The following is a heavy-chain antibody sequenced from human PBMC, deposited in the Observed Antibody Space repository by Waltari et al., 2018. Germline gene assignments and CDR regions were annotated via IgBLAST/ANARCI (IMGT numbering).Heavy chain of an antibody. CDR1: GGTFSSYA. V-gene: IGHV1-69*12. Sequence: QVQLVQSGAEVKKPGSSVKVSCKASGGTFSSYAISWVRQAPGQGLEWMGGIIPIFGTANYAQKCQGRVTITADESTSTAYMELSSLRSEDTAVYYCARARYCSSTSCYEGPFDYWGQGTLVTVSS. CDR2: IIPIFGTA. D-gene: IGHD2-2*01. CDR3: ARARYCSSTSCYEGPFDY. J-gene: IGHJ4*02.